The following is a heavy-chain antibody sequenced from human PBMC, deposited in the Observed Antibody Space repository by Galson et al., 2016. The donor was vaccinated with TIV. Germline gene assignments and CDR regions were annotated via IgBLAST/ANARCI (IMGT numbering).Heavy chain of an antibody. CDR2: INPAVGLT. CDR1: GGTFNSYD. V-gene: IGHV1-69*04. CDR3: SSASRLVPTVYHY. D-gene: IGHD5-12*01. J-gene: IGHJ4*02. Sequence: SVKVSCKASGGTFNSYDISWLRQIPGEGFEWMGRINPAVGLTKYAQRFQGRFTITAAYMELSSLRSEDTAVYYCSSASRLVPTVYHYWGQGTLVPVSS.